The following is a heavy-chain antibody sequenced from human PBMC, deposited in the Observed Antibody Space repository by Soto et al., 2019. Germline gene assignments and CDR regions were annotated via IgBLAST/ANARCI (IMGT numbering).Heavy chain of an antibody. V-gene: IGHV4-39*01. J-gene: IGHJ4*02. CDR1: GGSISSSSYY. CDR3: ARNWADDY. Sequence: QLQLQESGPGLVKPSETLSLTCTVSGGSISSSSYYWGWMRQPPGKGLEWIGSIYYSGSTYYKPSLKSRVTISVDTSKNQFSLKLSSVTAADTAVYYCARNWADDYWGQGTLVTVSS. CDR2: IYYSGST. D-gene: IGHD7-27*01.